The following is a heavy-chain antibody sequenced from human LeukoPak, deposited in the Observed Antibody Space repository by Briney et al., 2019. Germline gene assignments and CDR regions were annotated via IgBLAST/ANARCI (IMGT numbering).Heavy chain of an antibody. J-gene: IGHJ6*02. V-gene: IGHV1-69*17. CDR3: ARGHPGTPGEYGMDV. D-gene: IGHD3-10*01. CDR1: GGTFTTYA. Sequence: GPSVNVSCKASGGTFTTYAISWVRQAPGQGLEGMGGIIPIFGIANYAQKFQGRVTITADKSTSTAYMELSSLRSEDTAVYYCARGHPGTPGEYGMDVWGQGTTVTVSS. CDR2: IIPIFGIA.